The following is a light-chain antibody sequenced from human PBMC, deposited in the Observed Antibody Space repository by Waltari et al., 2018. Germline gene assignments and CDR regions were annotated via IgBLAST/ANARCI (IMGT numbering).Light chain of an antibody. J-gene: IGLJ1*01. V-gene: IGLV2-14*01. CDR1: SSDVGGYNY. CDR2: AVR. Sequence: QSALTQPASVSGSPGQSITISCTGTSSDVGGYNYVSWYQKPPGKAPKVIIHAVRTRPSGVAERFSGSKSGNTASLTISGLQAEDEADYYCSSHTSSGTAVFGTGTKVTVL. CDR3: SSHTSSGTAV.